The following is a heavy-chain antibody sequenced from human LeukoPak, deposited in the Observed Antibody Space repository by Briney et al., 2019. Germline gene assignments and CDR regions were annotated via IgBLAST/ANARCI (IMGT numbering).Heavy chain of an antibody. CDR2: MNPNSGNT. V-gene: IGHV1-8*01. J-gene: IGHJ4*02. CDR3: ARESGIWKMTTVTTLDY. Sequence: GASVKVSCKASGYTFTSYDINWVRQATGQGLEWMGWMNPNSGNTGYAQKFQGRVTMTRDTSISTAYMELSRLRSDDTAVYYCARESGIWKMTTVTTLDYWGQGTLVTVSS. CDR1: GYTFTSYD. D-gene: IGHD4-11*01.